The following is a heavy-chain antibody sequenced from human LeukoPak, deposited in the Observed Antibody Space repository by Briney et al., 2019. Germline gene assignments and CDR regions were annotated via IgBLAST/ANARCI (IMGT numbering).Heavy chain of an antibody. CDR3: AKLSHSSGDDC. J-gene: IGHJ4*02. CDR2: ISYDGSNK. V-gene: IGHV3-30*18. CDR1: GFTFSSYS. Sequence: GGSLRLSCAASGFTFSSYSMNWVRQAPGKGLEWVAVISYDGSNKYFAESVQGRFTIFRDNSKKTLSLQMSSLRVEDTAVYYCAKLSHSSGDDCWGQGTVVVVSS. D-gene: IGHD3-22*01.